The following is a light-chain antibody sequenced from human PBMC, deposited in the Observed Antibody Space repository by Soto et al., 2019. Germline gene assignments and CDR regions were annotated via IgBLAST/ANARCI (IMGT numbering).Light chain of an antibody. CDR1: QSVSSSY. CDR3: QHFGGTTFT. CDR2: GAS. J-gene: IGKJ5*01. V-gene: IGKV3-20*01. Sequence: EIVLTQSPGTLSLSPGEGATFSCRASQSVSSSYIAWYQQRPGQTPSLLIYGASTRATGIPDRFSGSGSGTHFTLTISRLEPRDFEVYYCQHFGGTTFTLGHGTRLEI.